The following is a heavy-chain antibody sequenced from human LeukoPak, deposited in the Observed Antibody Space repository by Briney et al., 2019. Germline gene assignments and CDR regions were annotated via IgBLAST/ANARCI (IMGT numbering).Heavy chain of an antibody. CDR3: GRGDYYGSGSYYPTPDY. D-gene: IGHD3-10*01. Sequence: GGSLRLSCAASGFTFSDYYMSWIRQAPGKGLGLDSYISSSGSTIYYADSVKGRFTISRDNANNSLYLQMNSVRAEDTPVYYCGRGDYYGSGSYYPTPDYWGQGTGVSVSS. V-gene: IGHV3-11*01. CDR2: ISSSGSTI. CDR1: GFTFSDYY. J-gene: IGHJ4*02.